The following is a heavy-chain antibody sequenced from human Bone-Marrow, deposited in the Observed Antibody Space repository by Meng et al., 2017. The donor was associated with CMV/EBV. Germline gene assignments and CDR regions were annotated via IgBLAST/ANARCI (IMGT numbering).Heavy chain of an antibody. V-gene: IGHV3-30*02. Sequence: GESLKISCAASGFTFDEYGMHWVRQTPGKGLEWVAFIWHDGTNKFYGDSVKGRFTISRDNSKNTVSLQMHSLRTEETAIYYCAKDLLLFGGANAYFDSWGQGTHVTVSS. D-gene: IGHD3-10*01. J-gene: IGHJ4*02. CDR2: IWHDGTNK. CDR3: AKDLLLFGGANAYFDS. CDR1: GFTFDEYG.